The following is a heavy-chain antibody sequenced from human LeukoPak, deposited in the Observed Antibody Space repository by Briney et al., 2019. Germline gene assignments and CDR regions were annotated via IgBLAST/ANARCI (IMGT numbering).Heavy chain of an antibody. CDR1: GFTVSDNY. V-gene: IGHV3-66*01. J-gene: IGHJ4*02. Sequence: GGSLRLSCAASGFTVSDNYMSWVRQAPGKGLEWVSVIYSGGGICYSHSVKGRFTISRDNSKNTLYLQMNTLRVEDTAVYYCVRDEGFHGSGSNWGPGTLVTVSS. CDR2: IYSGGGI. D-gene: IGHD3-10*01. CDR3: VRDEGFHGSGSN.